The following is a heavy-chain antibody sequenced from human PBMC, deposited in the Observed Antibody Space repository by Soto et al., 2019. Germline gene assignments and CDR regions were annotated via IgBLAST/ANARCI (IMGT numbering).Heavy chain of an antibody. D-gene: IGHD2-2*01. CDR2: IIPISGTA. V-gene: IGHV1-69*01. Sequence: QVQLVQSGAEVKKPGSSVKVSCKASGGTFSSYAISWVRQAPGQGLEWMGGIIPISGTANYAQKCQGRVTINADESTSTAYMELRSLRSEDTAVYYCARSQGSSTSLEIYYYYYYGMDVWGQGTTVTVSS. CDR1: GGTFSSYA. J-gene: IGHJ6*02. CDR3: ARSQGSSTSLEIYYYYYYGMDV.